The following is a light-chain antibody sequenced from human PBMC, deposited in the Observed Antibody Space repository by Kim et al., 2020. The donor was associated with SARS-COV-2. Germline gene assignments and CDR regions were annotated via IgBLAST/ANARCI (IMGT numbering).Light chain of an antibody. Sequence: PGERATLPCTASQSIGSSSYLAWYQQKPGQAPRVLIFGATRRATGIPDRFSGSGSGTDFTLSISRLEPEDFAVYFCQHYGTPPFTFGGGTKVDIK. V-gene: IGKV3-20*01. CDR3: QHYGTPPFT. J-gene: IGKJ4*01. CDR2: GAT. CDR1: QSIGSSSY.